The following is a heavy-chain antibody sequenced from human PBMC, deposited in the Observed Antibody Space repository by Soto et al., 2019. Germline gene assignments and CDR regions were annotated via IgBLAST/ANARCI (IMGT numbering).Heavy chain of an antibody. V-gene: IGHV4-59*01. CDR2: IYYSGST. CDR3: ARAPPMVRGVIWYFDY. Sequence: SETLSLTCTVSGGSISSYYWSWIRQPPGKGLEWIGYIYYSGSTNYNPSLKSRVTISVDTSKNQFSLKLSSVTAADTAVYYCARAPPMVRGVIWYFDYWGQGTLVTVSS. CDR1: GGSISSYY. J-gene: IGHJ4*02. D-gene: IGHD3-10*01.